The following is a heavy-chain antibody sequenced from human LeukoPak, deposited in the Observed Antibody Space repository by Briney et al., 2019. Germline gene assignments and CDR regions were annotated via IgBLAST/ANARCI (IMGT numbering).Heavy chain of an antibody. J-gene: IGHJ6*04. CDR1: GFTFSSYA. CDR2: ISGSGGST. CDR3: AKVGGTSDYYGMDV. D-gene: IGHD2-2*01. V-gene: IGHV3-23*01. Sequence: GGSLRLSCAASGFTFSSYAMSWVRQAPGKGLEWVSAISGSGGSTYYADSVEGWFTISRDNSKNTLYLQMNSLRAEDTAVYYCAKVGGTSDYYGMDVWGKGTTVTVSS.